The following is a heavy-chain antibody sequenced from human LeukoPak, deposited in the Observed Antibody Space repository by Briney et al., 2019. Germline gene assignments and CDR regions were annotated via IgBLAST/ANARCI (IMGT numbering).Heavy chain of an antibody. CDR1: GFTFSSYG. Sequence: PGGSLRLSCAASGFTFSSYGMHWVRQAPGNGLEWVAIISYDGSNQYYAVSVKGRFTISRDNSKNTLYLQMNSLRPDDTAVYFCAKGSHYYDSGGYYIEYWGQGTLVAVSS. J-gene: IGHJ4*02. CDR2: ISYDGSNQ. CDR3: AKGSHYYDSGGYYIEY. V-gene: IGHV3-30*18. D-gene: IGHD3-22*01.